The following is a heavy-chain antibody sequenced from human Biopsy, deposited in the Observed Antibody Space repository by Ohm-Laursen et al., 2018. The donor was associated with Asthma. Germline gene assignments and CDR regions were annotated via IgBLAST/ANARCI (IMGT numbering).Heavy chain of an antibody. V-gene: IGHV3-30*18. CDR1: GFTFRNFG. CDR2: ISFDGTNR. CDR3: AKEVFPGWELRRGPDS. D-gene: IGHD1-26*01. J-gene: IGHJ4*02. Sequence: SLRLSCAASGFTFRNFGMHWVRQAPGKGLDWVAVISFDGTNRNYTDSVKGRFTISRDNSRNTLHLEMNSLRAEDAAVYFCAKEVFPGWELRRGPDSWGQGTLVTVSS.